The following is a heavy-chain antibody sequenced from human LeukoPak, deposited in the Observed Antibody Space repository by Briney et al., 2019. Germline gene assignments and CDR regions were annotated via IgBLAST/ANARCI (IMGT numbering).Heavy chain of an antibody. Sequence: GGSLRLSCAASGFTFSSYAMSWVRQAPGKGLEWVSVTSGSGGSTNYADSVKGRFTISRDNSKNMLYLQMNSLRAEDTAVYYCAKVATWTYFDYWGQGTLVTVSS. J-gene: IGHJ4*02. CDR2: TSGSGGST. CDR3: AKVATWTYFDY. CDR1: GFTFSSYA. V-gene: IGHV3-23*01. D-gene: IGHD3/OR15-3a*01.